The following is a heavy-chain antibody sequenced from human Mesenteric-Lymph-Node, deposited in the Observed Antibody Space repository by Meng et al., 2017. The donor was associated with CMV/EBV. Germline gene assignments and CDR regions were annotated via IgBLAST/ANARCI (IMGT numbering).Heavy chain of an antibody. D-gene: IGHD3-10*01. Sequence: SCKASGYTFTSYGISWVRQAPGRGLEWVSTIYNSGSSTYYADSVKGRFTISRDNSKNTLYLQMNSLRAEDTATYYCAANLVWFGGQGTMVPSPQ. CDR1: GYTFTSYG. CDR2: IYNSGSST. J-gene: IGHJ3*01. CDR3: AANLVWF. V-gene: IGHV3-23*05.